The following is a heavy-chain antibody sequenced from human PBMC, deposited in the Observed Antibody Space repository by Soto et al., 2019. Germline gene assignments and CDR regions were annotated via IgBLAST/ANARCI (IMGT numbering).Heavy chain of an antibody. CDR1: GGSISSSNYY. CDR3: ASPYCSGITCFSGMYFDP. J-gene: IGHJ5*02. Sequence: QLQLQESGPGLVKPSETLSVTCTVSGGSISSSNYYWGWIRQPPGKGLEWIGSIYYSGSTYYNPSLKSRVTISVDTSKNQFSLKLTSVTAADTAVYYCASPYCSGITCFSGMYFDPWGQGTLVTVSS. CDR2: IYYSGST. D-gene: IGHD2-2*01. V-gene: IGHV4-39*01.